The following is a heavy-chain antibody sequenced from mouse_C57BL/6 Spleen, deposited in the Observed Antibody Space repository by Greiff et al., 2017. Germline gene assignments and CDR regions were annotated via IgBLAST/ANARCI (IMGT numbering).Heavy chain of an antibody. J-gene: IGHJ3*01. V-gene: IGHV1-15*01. D-gene: IGHD2-2*01. CDR1: GYTFTDYE. Sequence: QVQLQQSGAELVRPGASVTLSCKASGYTFTDYEMHWVKQTPVHGLEWIGAIDPETGGTAYNQKFKGKALLTADKSSSTAYMELRSLTSEDSAVYYCTRSPSYYGYDRGFAYWGQGTLVTVSA. CDR2: IDPETGGT. CDR3: TRSPSYYGYDRGFAY.